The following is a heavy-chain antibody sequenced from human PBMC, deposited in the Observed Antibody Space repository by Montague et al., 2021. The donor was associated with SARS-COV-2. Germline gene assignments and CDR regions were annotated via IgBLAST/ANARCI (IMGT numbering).Heavy chain of an antibody. D-gene: IGHD1-1*01. CDR2: TYYRSKWYN. J-gene: IGHJ6*02. CDR3: TRGREGNYNVMDV. CDR1: GDSVSSNSAT. Sequence: CAISGDSVSSNSATWNWVRQSPSRGLEWLGRTYYRSKWYNDYAVSLRGRVTINPDTSKNQFSLQLNSVTPEDTAIYYCTRGREGNYNVMDVWGQGTTVTVSS. V-gene: IGHV6-1*01.